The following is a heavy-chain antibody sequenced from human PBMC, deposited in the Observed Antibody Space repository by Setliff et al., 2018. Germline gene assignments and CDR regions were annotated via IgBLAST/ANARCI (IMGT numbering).Heavy chain of an antibody. V-gene: IGHV4-31*03. D-gene: IGHD3-16*01. CDR3: ARVPRFTEMRNDFDI. Sequence: SETLSLTCTVSGGSISSGGYYWSWIRQHPGKGLEGIGYIYYSGSTYYNPSLKSRVTISVDTSKNQFYLKLSSVTAADTAVYYCARVPRFTEMRNDFDIWGQGTMVTVSS. CDR2: IYYSGST. J-gene: IGHJ3*02. CDR1: GGSISSGGYY.